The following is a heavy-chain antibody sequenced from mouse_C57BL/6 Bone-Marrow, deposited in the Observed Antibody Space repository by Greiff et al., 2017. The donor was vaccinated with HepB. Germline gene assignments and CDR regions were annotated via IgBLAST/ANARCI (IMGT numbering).Heavy chain of an antibody. CDR3: ARWGGRDYAMDY. V-gene: IGHV5-17*01. D-gene: IGHD3-3*01. Sequence: EVKLMESGGGLVKPGGSLKLSCAASGFTFSDYGMYWVRQASEKGLEWVAYISSGSSTIYYADTVKGRITITRDNAKNTLCLQMTSLRSEDTAMYYCARWGGRDYAMDYWGQGTSVTVSS. CDR1: GFTFSDYG. CDR2: ISSGSSTI. J-gene: IGHJ4*01.